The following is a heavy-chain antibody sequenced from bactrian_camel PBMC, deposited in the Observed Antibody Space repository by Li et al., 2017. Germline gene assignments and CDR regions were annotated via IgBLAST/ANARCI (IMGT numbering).Heavy chain of an antibody. Sequence: VQLVESGGGSVQAGGSLRLSCKVSGSTRNDNIVGWFRQAPGTGREEVAPGKGREEVAVIYTTGGSTRYADSVKGRFTISYDNAKNTVYLQMNNLKPEDTAMYYCAAGNVNLQLARHYSNWGQGTQVTVSS. V-gene: IGHV3S42*01. CDR1: GSTRNDNI. CDR3: AAGNVNLQLARHYSN. J-gene: IGHJ4*01. CDR2: IYTTGGST. D-gene: IGHD7*01.